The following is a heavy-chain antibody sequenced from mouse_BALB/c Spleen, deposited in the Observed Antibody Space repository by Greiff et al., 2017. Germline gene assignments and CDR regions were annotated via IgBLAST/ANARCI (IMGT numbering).Heavy chain of an antibody. D-gene: IGHD2-12*01. J-gene: IGHJ2*01. V-gene: IGHV1S81*02. CDR2: INPSNGRT. Sequence: QVQLQQPGAELVKPGASVKLSCKASGYTFTSYWMHWVKQRPGQGLEWIGEINPSNGRTNYNEKFKSKATLTVDKSSSTAYMQLSSLTSEDSAVYYCAIYSPDYWGQGTTLTVSS. CDR3: AIYSPDY. CDR1: GYTFTSYW.